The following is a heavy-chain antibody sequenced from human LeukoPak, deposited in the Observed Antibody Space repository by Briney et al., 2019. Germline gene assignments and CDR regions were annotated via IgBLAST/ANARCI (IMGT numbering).Heavy chain of an antibody. V-gene: IGHV1-8*01. Sequence: GASVKVSCKASGYTFTSYDINWVRQATGQGLEWMGWMNPNSGNTGYAQKFQGRVTMTRNTSISTAYMELSSLRSEDTAVYYCARGARGYSYGQGTYYYYYMDVWGKGTTVTISS. CDR3: ARGARGYSYGQGTYYYYYMDV. CDR2: MNPNSGNT. D-gene: IGHD5-18*01. CDR1: GYTFTSYD. J-gene: IGHJ6*03.